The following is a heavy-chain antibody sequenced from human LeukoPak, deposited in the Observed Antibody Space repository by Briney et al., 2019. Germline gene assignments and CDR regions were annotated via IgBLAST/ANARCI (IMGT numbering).Heavy chain of an antibody. D-gene: IGHD3-22*01. CDR2: IYHSGST. Sequence: SETLSLPCTVSDYSISSDYYWGWIRQPPGKGLEWIGSIYHSGSTYYNPSLKSRVTISVDTTKHQFSLKLSSVTAADTAVYYCARMGDYYDSSGYYWVYWGQGTLVTVSS. CDR3: ARMGDYYDSSGYYWVY. CDR1: DYSISSDYY. V-gene: IGHV4-38-2*02. J-gene: IGHJ4*02.